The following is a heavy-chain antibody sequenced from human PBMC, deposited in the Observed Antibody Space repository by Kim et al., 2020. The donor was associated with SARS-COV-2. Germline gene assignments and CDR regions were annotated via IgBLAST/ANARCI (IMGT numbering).Heavy chain of an antibody. V-gene: IGHV3-30*02. Sequence: GRFTISRDNSKNTLYLQMNSLRAEDTAVYYCAKDRLYSSGRGYYYYGMDVWGQGTTVTVSS. CDR3: AKDRLYSSGRGYYYYGMDV. D-gene: IGHD6-19*01. J-gene: IGHJ6*02.